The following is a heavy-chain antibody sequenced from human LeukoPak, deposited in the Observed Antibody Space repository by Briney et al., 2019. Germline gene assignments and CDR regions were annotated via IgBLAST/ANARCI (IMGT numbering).Heavy chain of an antibody. CDR3: ARHGGSAPQSDY. CDR2: IYSGGST. Sequence: GGSLRLSCAAPGFTVSSNYMSWVRQAPGKGLEWVSVIYSGGSTYYADSVKGRFTISRDNSKNTLYLQMNSLRAEDTAVYYCARHGGSAPQSDYWGQGTLVTVSS. J-gene: IGHJ4*02. D-gene: IGHD2-15*01. V-gene: IGHV3-53*01. CDR1: GFTVSSNY.